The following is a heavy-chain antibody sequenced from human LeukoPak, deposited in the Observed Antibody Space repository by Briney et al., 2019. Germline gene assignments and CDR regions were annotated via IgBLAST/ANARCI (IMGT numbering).Heavy chain of an antibody. Sequence: ASVKVSCKASGYTFTSYYMHWVLQAPGQGLEWMGIIKPSGRSTSYAQKFQGRVTMTRDTSTSTVYMELSSMRSEDTAVYYCARGSRSGVDYWGQGTLVTVSS. D-gene: IGHD2-15*01. J-gene: IGHJ4*02. V-gene: IGHV1-46*01. CDR3: ARGSRSGVDY. CDR2: IKPSGRST. CDR1: GYTFTSYY.